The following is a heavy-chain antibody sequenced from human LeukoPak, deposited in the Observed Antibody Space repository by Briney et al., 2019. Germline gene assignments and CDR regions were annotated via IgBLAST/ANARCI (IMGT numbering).Heavy chain of an antibody. CDR2: INPSGGST. CDR1: GYTFTSYY. D-gene: IGHD4-17*01. Sequence: ASVKVSCKASGYTFTSYYMHWVRQAPGQGLEWMGIINPSGGSTSYAQRFQGRVTMTRDTSTSTVYMELSSLRSEDTAVYYCARSHGDFDSDYWGQGTLVTVSS. J-gene: IGHJ4*02. CDR3: ARSHGDFDSDY. V-gene: IGHV1-46*01.